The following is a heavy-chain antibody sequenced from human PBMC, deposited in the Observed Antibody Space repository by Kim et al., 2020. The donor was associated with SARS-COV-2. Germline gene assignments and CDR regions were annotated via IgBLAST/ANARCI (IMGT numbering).Heavy chain of an antibody. V-gene: IGHV3-9*01. Sequence: GGSLRLSCAASGFTFDDYAMHWVRQAPGKGLEWVSGISWNSGSIGYADSVKGRFTISRDNAKNSLYLQMNSLRAEDTALYYCAKDIVPGTAMVQYYYYYYGMDVWGQGTTVTVSS. CDR2: ISWNSGSI. D-gene: IGHD5-18*01. J-gene: IGHJ6*02. CDR1: GFTFDDYA. CDR3: AKDIVPGTAMVQYYYYYYGMDV.